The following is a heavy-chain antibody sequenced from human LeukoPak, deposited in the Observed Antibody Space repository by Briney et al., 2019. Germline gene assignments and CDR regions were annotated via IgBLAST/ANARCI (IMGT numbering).Heavy chain of an antibody. D-gene: IGHD1-1*01. CDR2: INPNSGGT. CDR3: ARHLQPGTGTIDY. V-gene: IGHV1-2*02. Sequence: GWINPNSGGTNYAQKFQGRVTMTRDASISTAYMELSRLRSDDTAVYYCARHLQPGTGTIDYWGQGTLVTVSS. J-gene: IGHJ4*02.